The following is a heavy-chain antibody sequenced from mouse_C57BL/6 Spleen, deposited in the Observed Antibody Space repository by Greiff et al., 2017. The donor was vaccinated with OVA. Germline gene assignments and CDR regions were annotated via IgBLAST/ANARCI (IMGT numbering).Heavy chain of an antibody. CDR2: ISSGGSYT. D-gene: IGHD1-1*01. V-gene: IGHV5-6*01. J-gene: IGHJ1*03. CDR3: ARHGYYGSRYFDV. Sequence: EVHLVESGGDLVKPGGSLKLSCAASGFTFSSYGMSWVRQTPDKRLEWVATISSGGSYTYYPDSVKGRFTISRDNAKNTLYLQMSSLKSEDTAMYYCARHGYYGSRYFDVWGTGTTVTVSS. CDR1: GFTFSSYG.